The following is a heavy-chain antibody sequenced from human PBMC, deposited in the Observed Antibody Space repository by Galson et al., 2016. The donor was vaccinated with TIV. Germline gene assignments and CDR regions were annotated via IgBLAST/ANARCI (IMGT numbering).Heavy chain of an antibody. J-gene: IGHJ4*02. CDR3: ARGTDYYGSGSYSY. CDR2: IIAISATS. Sequence: SVKVSCKASGGIFRSYAISWVRQAPGQGLEWMGGIIAISATSNYAQKFQGRVTITADESTSTAYMELSSLRSEDTAMYYCARGTDYYGSGSYSYWGQGTLVTVSS. CDR1: GGIFRSYA. D-gene: IGHD3-10*01. V-gene: IGHV1-69*13.